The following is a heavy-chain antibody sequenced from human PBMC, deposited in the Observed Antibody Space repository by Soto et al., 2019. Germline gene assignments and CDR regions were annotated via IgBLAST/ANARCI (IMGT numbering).Heavy chain of an antibody. CDR1: GHRIRRGGYY. V-gene: IGHV4-61*08. Sequence: PSETLSLTYTVAGHRIRRGGYYWSWIGQPPGKGLEWIGYIYYSGTTKYNPSLTSRVTLSVDTSKNQFSLKLTSVTAADTAVYYCARESSPYFYLLAALDPWGQGALVTVSS. CDR2: IYYSGTT. CDR3: ARESSPYFYLLAALDP. D-gene: IGHD3-9*01. J-gene: IGHJ5*02.